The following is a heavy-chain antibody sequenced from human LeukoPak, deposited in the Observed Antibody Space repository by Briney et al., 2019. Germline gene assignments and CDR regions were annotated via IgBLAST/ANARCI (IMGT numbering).Heavy chain of an antibody. CDR2: INPNSGGT. CDR3: NQQQWLTPDDAFDI. D-gene: IGHD6-19*01. V-gene: IGHV1-2*02. J-gene: IGHJ3*02. Sequence: ASVKVSCKASGYTFTGYYMHWVRQAPGQGLERMGWINPNSGGTNYAQKFQGRVTMTRDTSISTAYMELSRLRSDDTAVYYCNQQQWLTPDDAFDIWGQGTMVTVSS. CDR1: GYTFTGYY.